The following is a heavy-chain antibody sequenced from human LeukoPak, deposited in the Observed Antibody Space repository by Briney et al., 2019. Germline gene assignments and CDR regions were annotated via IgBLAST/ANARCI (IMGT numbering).Heavy chain of an antibody. Sequence: GGSLRLSCAASGFTFSSYSMNWVRQAPGKGLEWVSSISSSSSYIYYADSVKGRFTISRDNAKNSLYLQMNSLRAEDTAVYYCARDAIVVVPAALNPYYYYGMDVWGQGTTVTVSS. CDR2: ISSSSSYI. J-gene: IGHJ6*02. CDR1: GFTFSSYS. D-gene: IGHD2-2*01. CDR3: ARDAIVVVPAALNPYYYYGMDV. V-gene: IGHV3-21*01.